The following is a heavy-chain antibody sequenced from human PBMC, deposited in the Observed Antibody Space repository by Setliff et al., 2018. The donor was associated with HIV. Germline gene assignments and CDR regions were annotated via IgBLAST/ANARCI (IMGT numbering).Heavy chain of an antibody. J-gene: IGHJ3*02. CDR1: GGSFSGYY. Sequence: SETLSLTCAVYGGSFSGYYWGWIRQPPGRGLEWIGAIHHSGNTYYNPSLKSRVTISVDTSMDQFSLKLNSVTAADTAVYYCAREDGSNSHDTFEIWGQGILVTVSS. CDR3: AREDGSNSHDTFEI. V-gene: IGHV4-34*01. D-gene: IGHD1-1*01. CDR2: IHHSGNT.